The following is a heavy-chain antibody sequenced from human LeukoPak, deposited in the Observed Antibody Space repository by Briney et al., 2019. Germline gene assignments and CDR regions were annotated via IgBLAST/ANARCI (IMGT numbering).Heavy chain of an antibody. V-gene: IGHV4-59*08. D-gene: IGHD6-25*01. CDR3: ARNLDAGRLLNYYYYGMDV. Sequence: SETLSLTCTVSGGSISSYYWSWIRQPPGKGLEWIGYIYYSGSTNYNPSLKSRVTISVDTSKNQFSLKLSSVTAADTAVYYCARNLDAGRLLNYYYYGMDVWGQGTTVTVSS. J-gene: IGHJ6*02. CDR2: IYYSGST. CDR1: GGSISSYY.